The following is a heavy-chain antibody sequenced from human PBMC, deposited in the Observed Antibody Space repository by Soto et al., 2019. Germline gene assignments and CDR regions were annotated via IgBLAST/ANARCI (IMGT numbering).Heavy chain of an antibody. J-gene: IGHJ6*02. V-gene: IGHV3-7*01. CDR1: GFTFSSFW. Sequence: EVQLVESGGGLVQPGGSLRLSCAASGFTFSSFWMNWVRQAPGKGLEWVANIRQDGSEKYYVDSVKGRSTISRDNGENSLYLQLNSLTSEDTAVYYCARERTTMVRALDVWGQGTTVTVSS. CDR3: ARERTTMVRALDV. D-gene: IGHD3-10*01. CDR2: IRQDGSEK.